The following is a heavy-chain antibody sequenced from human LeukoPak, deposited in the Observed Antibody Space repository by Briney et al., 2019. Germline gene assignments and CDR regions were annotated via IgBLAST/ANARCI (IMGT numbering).Heavy chain of an antibody. CDR1: GGSISSGGYY. J-gene: IGHJ5*02. V-gene: IGHV4-31*03. D-gene: IGHD3-3*01. Sequence: TLSLTCTVSGGSISSGGYYWSWIRQHPGKGLEWIGYIYYSGSTYYNPSLKSRVTISVDTSKNQFSLKLSSVTAADTAVYYCARDIGVSLEWPQFDPWGQGTLVTVSS. CDR2: IYYSGST. CDR3: ARDIGVSLEWPQFDP.